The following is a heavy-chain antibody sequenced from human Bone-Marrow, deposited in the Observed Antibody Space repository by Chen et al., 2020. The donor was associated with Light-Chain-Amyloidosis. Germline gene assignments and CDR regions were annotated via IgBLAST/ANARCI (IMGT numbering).Heavy chain of an antibody. D-gene: IGHD2-2*01. J-gene: IGHJ4*02. CDR2: ISPDGKTT. V-gene: IGHV3-74*02. CDR3: VRGTSGGYGLFDQ. Sequence: EVQLLESGGGLVQPGGSLRLSCAASEFTFSSYWMHWVRQTPGKGLVWVSRISPDGKTTYYADSVKGRFTISRDNAKNTLFLQMNSLRVEDTAVYFCVRGTSGGYGLFDQWGQGPLVTVSS. CDR1: EFTFSSYW.